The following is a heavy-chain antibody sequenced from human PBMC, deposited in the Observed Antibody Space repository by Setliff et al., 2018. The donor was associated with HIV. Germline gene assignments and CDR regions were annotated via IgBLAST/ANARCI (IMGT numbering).Heavy chain of an antibody. J-gene: IGHJ4*02. CDR1: GFSIGTLGMC. D-gene: IGHD3-22*01. V-gene: IGHV2-26*01. CDR2: IFSNDEK. CDR3: ARDSSGYHYYFDY. Sequence: SGPTLVNPTQTLTLTCTVSGFSIGTLGMCVGWIRQPPGKALEWLAHIFSNDEKSYSPSLQSRLTVTKGTSKNQVVLTMTNMDPVDTATYYCARDSSGYHYYFDYWGQGTLVTVSS.